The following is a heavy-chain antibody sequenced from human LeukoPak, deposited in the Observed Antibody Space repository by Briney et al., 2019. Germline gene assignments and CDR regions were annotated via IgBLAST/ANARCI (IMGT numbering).Heavy chain of an antibody. CDR3: ARALPGDAFDI. CDR1: GGSISSYY. J-gene: IGHJ3*02. Sequence: SETLSLTCTVAGGSISSYYWSWIRQPPGKGLEWIGYIYYSGSTNYNPSLKSRVTISVDTSKNQFSLKLSSVTAADPAVYYCARALPGDAFDIWGQGTMVTVSS. CDR2: IYYSGST. V-gene: IGHV4-59*01.